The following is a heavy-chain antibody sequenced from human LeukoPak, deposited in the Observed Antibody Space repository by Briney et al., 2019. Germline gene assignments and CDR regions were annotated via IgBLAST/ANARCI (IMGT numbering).Heavy chain of an antibody. CDR3: ARLSSFGVVIHRHFDY. J-gene: IGHJ4*02. D-gene: IGHD3-3*01. CDR2: ISATSGNT. Sequence: EASVKVSCKASGYTFTSYGISWVRQAPGQGLEWMGWISATSGNTNYAQKLQGRVTMTTDTSTSTAYMELRSLSSDDTAVYYGARLSSFGVVIHRHFDYWGQGTLVTVSS. CDR1: GYTFTSYG. V-gene: IGHV1-18*01.